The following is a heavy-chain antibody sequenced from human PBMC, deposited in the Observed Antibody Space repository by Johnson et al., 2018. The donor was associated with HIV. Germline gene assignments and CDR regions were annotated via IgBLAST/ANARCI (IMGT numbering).Heavy chain of an antibody. Sequence: VQLVESGGGVVRPGGSLRLSCAASGFTVISNYMSWVRQAPGKGLEWVSVIYSGGSTYYADSVKGRFTISRDNSKNTLYLQMSSLRVEDTAMYYCSRDGESQQLPLGDAFDVWGQGTMVTVSS. V-gene: IGHV3-66*01. D-gene: IGHD6-13*01. CDR1: GFTVISNY. J-gene: IGHJ3*01. CDR2: IYSGGST. CDR3: SRDGESQQLPLGDAFDV.